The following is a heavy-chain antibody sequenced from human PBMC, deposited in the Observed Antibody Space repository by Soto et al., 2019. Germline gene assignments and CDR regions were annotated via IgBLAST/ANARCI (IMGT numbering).Heavy chain of an antibody. Sequence: GESLKISCKGSGYRFTYDWIGWVRQMPGKGLEWMGIIYPGDSDTRYSPSFQGQITISADKSINTAYLQWNSLKASDTAMYYCARLMVVAAPAGWFDPWGQGTLVTVSS. D-gene: IGHD2-15*01. CDR1: GYRFTYDW. J-gene: IGHJ5*02. CDR3: ARLMVVAAPAGWFDP. V-gene: IGHV5-51*01. CDR2: IYPGDSDT.